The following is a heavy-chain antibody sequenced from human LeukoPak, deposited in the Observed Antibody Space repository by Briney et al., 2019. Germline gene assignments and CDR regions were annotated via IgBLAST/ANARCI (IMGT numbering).Heavy chain of an antibody. J-gene: IGHJ4*02. CDR3: TRRAAADTFYSDY. CDR2: ISYNGGNT. Sequence: PGGSLRLSCAASGFTFSRYAMHWVRQAPEKGLEYVAAISYNGGNTYYADSVKGRFTISRDNSKNTLYLQMGSLRAEDMAVYYCTRRAAADTFYSDYWGQGILVTVSS. D-gene: IGHD6-13*01. V-gene: IGHV3-64*02. CDR1: GFTFSRYA.